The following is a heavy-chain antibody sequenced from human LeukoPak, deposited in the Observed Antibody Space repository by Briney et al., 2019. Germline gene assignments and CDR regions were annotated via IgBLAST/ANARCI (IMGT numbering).Heavy chain of an antibody. J-gene: IGHJ4*02. CDR1: GGSISSGDYY. V-gene: IGHV4-39*07. CDR2: IYHSGST. Sequence: SETLSLTCTVSGGSISSGDYYWRWVRQPPGKGLEWIEEIYHSGSTNYNPSLKSRVTISVYKSKNQFSLKLSSVTAADTAVYYCARDRAWGLVAVAGRAFDYWGQGTLVTVSS. CDR3: ARDRAWGLVAVAGRAFDY. D-gene: IGHD6-19*01.